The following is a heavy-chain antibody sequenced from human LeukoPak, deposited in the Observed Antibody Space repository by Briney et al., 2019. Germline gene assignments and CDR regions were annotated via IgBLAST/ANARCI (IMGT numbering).Heavy chain of an antibody. CDR2: INLDGSEK. J-gene: IGHJ4*02. CDR1: RFSFGDFF. D-gene: IGHD3-10*01. CDR3: VRGVTMIRGAVMYPFFFDF. V-gene: IGHV3-7*03. Sequence: PGESLRLSCAASRFSFGDFFMSWARQAPGKGLEWVANINLDGSEKFHVDSVKGRFTISRDNAKSALYLQMNSLRAADTAMYFCVRGVTMIRGAVMYPFFFDFWGRGTLVTVSS.